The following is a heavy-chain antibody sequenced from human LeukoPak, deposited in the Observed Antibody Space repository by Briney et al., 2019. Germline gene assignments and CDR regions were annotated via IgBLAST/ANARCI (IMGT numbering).Heavy chain of an antibody. V-gene: IGHV1-69*04. D-gene: IGHD6-13*01. CDR1: GGTFSSYA. CDR3: ARERGGGYSSNSGAFDI. CDR2: IIPILGIA. Sequence: GSSVKVSCKASGGTFSSYAISWVRQAPGQGLEWMGRIIPILGIANYAQKSQGRVTITADKSTSTAYMELSSLRSEDTAVYYCARERGGGYSSNSGAFDIWGQGTMVTVSS. J-gene: IGHJ3*02.